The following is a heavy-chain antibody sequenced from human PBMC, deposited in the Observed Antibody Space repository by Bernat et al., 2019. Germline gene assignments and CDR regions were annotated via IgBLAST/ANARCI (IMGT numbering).Heavy chain of an antibody. CDR1: GGSISSSSYY. D-gene: IGHD4-17*01. Sequence: QLQLQESGPGLVKPSETLSLTCTVSGGSISSSSYYWGWIRQPPGKGLEWIGSIYYSGSTYYNPSLKSRVTISVDTSKNQFSLKLSSVTAADTAVYYCGAVTTSGYYYGMDVWGQGTTVTVSS. V-gene: IGHV4-39*01. CDR3: GAVTTSGYYYGMDV. CDR2: IYYSGST. J-gene: IGHJ6*02.